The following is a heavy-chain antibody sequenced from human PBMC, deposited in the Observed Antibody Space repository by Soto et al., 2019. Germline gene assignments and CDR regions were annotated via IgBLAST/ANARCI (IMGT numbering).Heavy chain of an antibody. D-gene: IGHD6-19*01. J-gene: IGHJ6*02. Sequence: ASEKVSCKASGYTFTGYYMHWVRQAPGQGLEWMGWINPNSGGTNYAQKFQGWVTMTRDTSISTAYMELSRLRSDDTAVYYCARDIGSGWDEAYYYYGMDVWGQGTTVTVSS. V-gene: IGHV1-2*04. CDR2: INPNSGGT. CDR3: ARDIGSGWDEAYYYYGMDV. CDR1: GYTFTGYY.